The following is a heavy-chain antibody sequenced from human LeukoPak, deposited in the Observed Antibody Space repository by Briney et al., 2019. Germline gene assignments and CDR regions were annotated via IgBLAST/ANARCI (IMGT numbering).Heavy chain of an antibody. CDR3: AKEHSGSFSYYYYGIDV. CDR1: GGSISSYY. Sequence: KASETLSLTCTVSGGSISSYYWSWIRQSAGKGLEWIGRIYTSGSTDYNPSLKSRVTMSVDTSKNQFSLNLSSVTAADTAVYYCAKEHSGSFSYYYYGIDVWGRGTTVTVSS. V-gene: IGHV4-4*07. J-gene: IGHJ6*02. CDR2: IYTSGST. D-gene: IGHD1-26*01.